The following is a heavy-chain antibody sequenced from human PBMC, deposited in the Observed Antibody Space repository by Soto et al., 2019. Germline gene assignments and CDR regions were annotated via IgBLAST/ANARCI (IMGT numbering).Heavy chain of an antibody. CDR1: GDSISRGGYY. CDR2: IYHSGST. V-gene: IGHV4-31*03. J-gene: IGHJ5*02. Sequence: QVQLQESGPGLVKPSQTLSLTCTVSGDSISRGGYYWNWLRQHPRKGLEWIGYIYHSGSTIYNPYLKSRGTIPVETSKNRLSLELRNVTAADTAVYYCARDGAGAYGLGWFDPWGQGILVTVSS. D-gene: IGHD2-21*01. CDR3: ARDGAGAYGLGWFDP.